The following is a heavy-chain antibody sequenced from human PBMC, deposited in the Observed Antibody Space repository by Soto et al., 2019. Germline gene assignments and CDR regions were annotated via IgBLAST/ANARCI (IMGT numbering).Heavy chain of an antibody. J-gene: IGHJ5*02. CDR2: IIPIFGTA. Sequence: GASVKVSCKASGGTFSSYAISWVRQAPGQGLEWMGGIIPIFGTANYAQKFQGRVTITADESTSTAYMELSSLRSEDTAVYYCARDRPLRYFDWSQSLNWFDPWGQGTLVTVSS. CDR3: ARDRPLRYFDWSQSLNWFDP. CDR1: GGTFSSYA. D-gene: IGHD3-9*01. V-gene: IGHV1-69*13.